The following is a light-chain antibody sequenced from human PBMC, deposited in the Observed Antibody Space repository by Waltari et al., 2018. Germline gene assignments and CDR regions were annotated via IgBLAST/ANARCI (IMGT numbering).Light chain of an antibody. J-gene: IGKJ1*01. Sequence: DVVMTQSLLPLPVTLGQQASISCWSSQSLVHSDGNTYVNWFQQRADQSPRRLIYQVSNRDSGVPSRFSGGGSGNDFTLKISRVDAEDVGFYYCMQGTHWPRTFGQGTKVEIK. CDR2: QVS. V-gene: IGKV2-30*02. CDR1: QSLVHSDGNTY. CDR3: MQGTHWPRT.